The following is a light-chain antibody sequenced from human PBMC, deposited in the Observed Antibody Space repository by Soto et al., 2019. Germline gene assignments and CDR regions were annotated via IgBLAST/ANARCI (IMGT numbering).Light chain of an antibody. J-gene: IGLJ1*01. V-gene: IGLV2-14*01. CDR2: DVS. Sequence: QSVLTQPASVSGSPGQSITISCTGTSSDVGGSNYVSWYQQHPGKATKLIISDVSYRPSGVYNRFSGSKSGNTASLTISGLQVEDEADYYCSSYTSSSTYVFGLGPRSPS. CDR3: SSYTSSSTYV. CDR1: SSDVGGSNY.